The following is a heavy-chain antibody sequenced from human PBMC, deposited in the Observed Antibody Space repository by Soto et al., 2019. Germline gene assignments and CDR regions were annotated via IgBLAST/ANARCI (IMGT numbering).Heavy chain of an antibody. Sequence: PSCTLPKSFTLSRDAMSTCYCVCIRQSPRKGLEWIGHIFYTGSTYYNPSLKSRVTISVDTSKNQFSLKLSSVTAADTAVYYCARDRSSPMWDGFDIWGQGTMVTVSS. J-gene: IGHJ3*02. D-gene: IGHD6-6*01. CDR3: ARDRSSPMWDGFDI. CDR1: RDAMSTCY. V-gene: IGHV4-59*12. CDR2: IFYTGST.